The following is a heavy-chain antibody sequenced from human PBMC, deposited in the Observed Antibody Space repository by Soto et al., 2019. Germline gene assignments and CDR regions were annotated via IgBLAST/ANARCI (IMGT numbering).Heavy chain of an antibody. J-gene: IGHJ4*02. CDR2: TRDKANSYTT. CDR1: GFTLSDHY. D-gene: IGHD3-10*01. CDR3: VRTSHYGSGSWNFDS. V-gene: IGHV3-72*01. Sequence: EVQLVESGGGLVQPGRSLRLSCAGSGFTLSDHYMDWVRQAPGKGLEWDGRTRDKANSYTTEYAASVKGRFTVSSDASLKSVYLQMNSLKTEDTAVYYCVRTSHYGSGSWNFDSWGQGTLVTVYS.